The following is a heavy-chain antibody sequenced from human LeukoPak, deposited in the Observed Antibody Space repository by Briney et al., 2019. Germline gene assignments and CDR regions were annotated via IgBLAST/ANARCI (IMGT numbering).Heavy chain of an antibody. D-gene: IGHD3/OR15-3a*01. CDR1: GYTFTSYY. CDR2: INPSGGST. CDR3: AREGSRTGFDP. Sequence: ASVKVPCKASGYTFTSYYMHWVRQAPGQGLEWMGIINPSGGSTSYAQKFQGRVTMTRVTSTTTVYMELSSLRSEDTAVYFCAREGSRTGFDPWGQGTLVTVSS. V-gene: IGHV1-46*01. J-gene: IGHJ5*02.